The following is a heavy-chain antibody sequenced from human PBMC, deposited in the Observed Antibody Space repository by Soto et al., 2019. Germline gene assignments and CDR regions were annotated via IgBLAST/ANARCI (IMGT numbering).Heavy chain of an antibody. D-gene: IGHD6-19*01. V-gene: IGHV1-8*01. CDR1: GYTFTHYD. CDR3: ARIAVAGTWWFDP. J-gene: IGHJ5*02. CDR2: MNPQTGHT. Sequence: QVQLVQSGAEVKKPGASLKVSCRSSGYTFTHYDVNWVRQAPGQGLEWMGWMNPQTGHTGYAQKFQDRVTMTRDTSRSTSYMELTSLTSEDTAVYYCARIAVAGTWWFDPWGQGTLVTVSS.